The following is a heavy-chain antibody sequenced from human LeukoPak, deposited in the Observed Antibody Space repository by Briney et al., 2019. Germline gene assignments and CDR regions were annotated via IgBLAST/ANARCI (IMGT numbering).Heavy chain of an antibody. J-gene: IGHJ4*02. D-gene: IGHD6-19*01. CDR3: AREQAAVADFDY. CDR1: GGSISSGDYY. CDR2: IYYSGST. V-gene: IGHV4-30-4*08. Sequence: PSETLSLTCTVSGGSISSGDYYWSWIRQPPGKGLEWIGYIYYSGSTYYNPSLKSRVTISVDTSKNQFPLKLSSVTAADTAVYYCAREQAAVADFDYWGQGTLVTVSS.